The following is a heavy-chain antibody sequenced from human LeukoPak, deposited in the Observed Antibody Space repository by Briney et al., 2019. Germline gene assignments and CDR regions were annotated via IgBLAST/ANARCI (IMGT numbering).Heavy chain of an antibody. CDR3: VRGGIASAFDI. CDR1: GFTFNTYT. CDR2: ISGSSGII. D-gene: IGHD6-13*01. Sequence: GGSLRLSCAASGFTFNTYTMDWVRQAPGKGLEWVSYISGSSGIIDYADSVRGRFTISRDNAKNSLYLQMDSLRAEDTAVYYCVRGGIASAFDIWGQGTMVTVSS. J-gene: IGHJ3*02. V-gene: IGHV3-48*01.